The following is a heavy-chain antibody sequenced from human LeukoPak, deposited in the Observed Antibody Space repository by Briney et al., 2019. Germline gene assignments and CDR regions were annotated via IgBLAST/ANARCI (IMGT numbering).Heavy chain of an antibody. V-gene: IGHV1-2*02. D-gene: IGHD5-24*01. CDR3: ARIRDGYNDAYDI. J-gene: IGHJ3*02. CDR2: INPNSGGT. CDR1: GYTFTGYY. Sequence: ATVKVSCKASGYTFTGYYMHWVRQAPGQGLEWMGWINPNSGGTNYAQKFQGRVTMTRDTSTSTVYMELSSLRSEDTAIYYCARIRDGYNDAYDIWGQGTEVTVPS.